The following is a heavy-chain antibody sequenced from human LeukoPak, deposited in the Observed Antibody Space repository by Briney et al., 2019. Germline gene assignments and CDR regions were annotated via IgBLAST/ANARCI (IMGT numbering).Heavy chain of an antibody. CDR1: GFTFSSYS. CDR2: ISSSSSTI. Sequence: PGGSLRLSCAASGFTFSSYSMNWVRQAPGKGLEWVSYISSSSSTIYYADSVKGRFTISRDNAKNSLYLQMNSLRAEDTAVYYCARGMYGSGSYYKRGYGMDVWGQGTTVTVSS. V-gene: IGHV3-48*04. CDR3: ARGMYGSGSYYKRGYGMDV. J-gene: IGHJ6*02. D-gene: IGHD3-10*01.